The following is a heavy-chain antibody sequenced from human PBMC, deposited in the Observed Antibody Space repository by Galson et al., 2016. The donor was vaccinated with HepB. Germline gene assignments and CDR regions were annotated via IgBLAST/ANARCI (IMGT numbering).Heavy chain of an antibody. D-gene: IGHD5-18*01. J-gene: IGHJ3*01. Sequence: QSGAEVKKPGESLKISCKASGFNFPTYWIGWVRQMPGKGLEWMGIIYAGDSETRYSPSFQGQVTISADKSSTTAYLQWSSLKASDTAMYYCARSNTPLVLDAFDFWGQGTMVTVSS. CDR1: GFNFPTYW. CDR3: ARSNTPLVLDAFDF. V-gene: IGHV5-51*01. CDR2: IYAGDSET.